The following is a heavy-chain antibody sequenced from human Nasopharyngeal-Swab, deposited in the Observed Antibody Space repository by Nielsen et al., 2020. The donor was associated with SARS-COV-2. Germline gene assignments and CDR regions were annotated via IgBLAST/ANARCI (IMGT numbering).Heavy chain of an antibody. CDR1: GGSISSGGYY. J-gene: IGHJ4*02. Sequence: SETLSLTCTVSGGSISSGGYYWSWISQHPGKGLEWIGYIYYSGSTYYNPSLKSRVTISVDTSKNQFSLKLSSVTAADTAVYYCARSSYYGSGSYWGDFDYWGQGTLFTVSS. CDR3: ARSSYYGSGSYWGDFDY. V-gene: IGHV4-31*03. CDR2: IYYSGST. D-gene: IGHD3-10*01.